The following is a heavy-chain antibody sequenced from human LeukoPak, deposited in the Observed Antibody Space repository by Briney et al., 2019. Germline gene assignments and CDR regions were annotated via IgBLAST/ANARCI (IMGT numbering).Heavy chain of an antibody. D-gene: IGHD6-13*01. CDR1: GFTVSSNY. J-gene: IGHJ3*02. V-gene: IGHV3-53*01. CDR2: IYSGGST. Sequence: GGSPRLSCAASGFTVSSNYMSWVRQAPGKGLEWVSVIYSGGSTYYADSVKGRFTISRDNSKNTLYLQMNSLRAEDTAVYYCASKNKLVLDAFDIWGQGTMVTVSS. CDR3: ASKNKLVLDAFDI.